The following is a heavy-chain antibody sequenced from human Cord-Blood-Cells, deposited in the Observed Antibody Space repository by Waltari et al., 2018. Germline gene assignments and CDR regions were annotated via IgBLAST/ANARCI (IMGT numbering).Heavy chain of an antibody. Sequence: QRQLQESGPGLVKTSEHPSHPCTGSGGLLRSSSSYWGWIRQPPGQGLEWLGSIHYSGSTYYNPSLKSRVTISVDTSKNQFSLKLSSVTAADTAVYYCARHLKDFWSGPYYYYMDVWGKGTTVTVSS. CDR2: IHYSGST. D-gene: IGHD3-3*01. V-gene: IGHV4-39*01. CDR1: GGLLRSSSSY. CDR3: ARHLKDFWSGPYYYYMDV. J-gene: IGHJ6*03.